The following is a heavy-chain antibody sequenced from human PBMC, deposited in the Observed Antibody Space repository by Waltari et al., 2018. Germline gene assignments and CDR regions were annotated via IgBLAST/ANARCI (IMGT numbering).Heavy chain of an antibody. V-gene: IGHV3-23*01. Sequence: EVQLLESGGDLVQPGGSLRLSCAASGFTFSSYAMGWVRQAPGNRPEWVSVINDEGTPYYADSVKGRFTISRDNSKNTLYLQMNSLRPEDTAVYYCATSTFREFDYWGQGTLVTVSS. CDR3: ATSTFREFDY. D-gene: IGHD3-10*01. CDR2: INDEGTP. CDR1: GFTFSSYA. J-gene: IGHJ4*02.